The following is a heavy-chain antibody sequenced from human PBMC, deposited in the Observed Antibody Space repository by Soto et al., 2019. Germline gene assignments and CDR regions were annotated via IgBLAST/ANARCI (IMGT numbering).Heavy chain of an antibody. Sequence: SETLSLTCTVSGGSVSSGSHYWGCIRQAPGKGLEWIGYAYYSGSVNYKPSLRSRATILVDTSKNQFALTLTSVTAADTAVYYSARAGIIMYHFDTWGQGTPVTVSS. J-gene: IGHJ4*02. CDR1: GGSVSSGSHY. CDR3: ARAGIIMYHFDT. CDR2: AYYSGSV. V-gene: IGHV4-61*01. D-gene: IGHD3-22*01.